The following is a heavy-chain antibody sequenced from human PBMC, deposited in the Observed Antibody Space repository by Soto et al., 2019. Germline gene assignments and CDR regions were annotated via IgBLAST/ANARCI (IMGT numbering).Heavy chain of an antibody. Sequence: PSETLSLTCTVSGGSISSSYWSWIRQPPGKGLEWIGYIYDSGSTYYNSSLRSRVTMSVDTSKEQFSLKLSSVTATDTAVYYCARYVNLPLAGTGFVFWGRGTLVTVFS. D-gene: IGHD6-19*01. CDR2: IYDSGST. CDR1: GGSISSSY. CDR3: ARYVNLPLAGTGFVF. J-gene: IGHJ4*02. V-gene: IGHV4-59*08.